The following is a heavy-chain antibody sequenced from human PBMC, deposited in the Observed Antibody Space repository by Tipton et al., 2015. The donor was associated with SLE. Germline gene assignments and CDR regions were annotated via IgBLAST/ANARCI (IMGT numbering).Heavy chain of an antibody. Sequence: SLRLSCAASGFTFSNYAMGWVRQAPGKGLVWVSRINGDGSITSYADSVRGRFTISRDNAKNTLYLQTNSLRAEDTAVYYCVRHVGGFDSWGQGPLVTVSS. V-gene: IGHV3-74*01. D-gene: IGHD3-16*01. CDR2: INGDGSIT. J-gene: IGHJ4*02. CDR1: GFTFSNYA. CDR3: VRHVGGFDS.